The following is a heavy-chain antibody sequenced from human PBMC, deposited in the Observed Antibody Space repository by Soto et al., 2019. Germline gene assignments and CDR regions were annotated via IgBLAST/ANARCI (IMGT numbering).Heavy chain of an antibody. V-gene: IGHV4-31*03. CDR2: IYYSGST. CDR1: GGSISSGGYY. D-gene: IGHD6-13*01. Sequence: PSETLSLTCTVSGGSISSGGYYWSWIRQHPGKGLEWIGYIYYSGSTYYNPSLKSRVTISVDTSKNQFSLKLSSVTAADAAVYYCARSSNWYFDSWGQGTLVTVSS. J-gene: IGHJ4*02. CDR3: ARSSNWYFDS.